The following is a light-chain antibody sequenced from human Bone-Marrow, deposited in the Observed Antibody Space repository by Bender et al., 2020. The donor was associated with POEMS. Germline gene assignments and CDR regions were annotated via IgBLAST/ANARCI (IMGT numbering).Light chain of an antibody. J-gene: IGLJ3*02. CDR1: SSDVGSYNL. CDR2: EVN. Sequence: QYALTQPASVSGSPGQSITISCSGTSSDVGSYNLVSWYQHHPGKAPKVVIYEVNKWPSGVSNRFSGSKSGNTASLTISGLQAEDEADYYCCSYARSSTLVFGGGTKLTVL. V-gene: IGLV2-23*02. CDR3: CSYARSSTLV.